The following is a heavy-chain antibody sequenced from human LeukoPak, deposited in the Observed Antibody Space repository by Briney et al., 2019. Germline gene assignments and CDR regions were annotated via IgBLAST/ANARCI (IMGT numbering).Heavy chain of an antibody. CDR3: ARDISTVTTLII. J-gene: IGHJ4*02. CDR2: IIPIFGTA. CDR1: GGTFSSYA. D-gene: IGHD4-17*01. V-gene: IGHV1-69*05. Sequence: ASVKVSCXASGGTFSSYAISWVRQAPGQGLEWMGGIIPIFGTANYAQKFQGRVTITTDESTSTAYMELSSLRSEDTAVYYCARDISTVTTLIIWGQGTLVTVSS.